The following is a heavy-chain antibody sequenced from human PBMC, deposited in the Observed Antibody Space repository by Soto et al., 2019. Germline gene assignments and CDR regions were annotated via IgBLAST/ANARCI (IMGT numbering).Heavy chain of an antibody. V-gene: IGHV4-59*01. CDR2: MYFSGST. CDR1: DGSISSYY. D-gene: IGHD3-10*01. CDR3: ARGPYGSGSYLDY. J-gene: IGHJ4*02. Sequence: LSLTCTVSDGSISSYYWSWIRQPPGKGLEWIGYMYFSGSTNYNPSLKSRVTMSVDTSKNQFSLKLTSVTAADTAVYFCARGPYGSGSYLDYWGRGTLVTVSS.